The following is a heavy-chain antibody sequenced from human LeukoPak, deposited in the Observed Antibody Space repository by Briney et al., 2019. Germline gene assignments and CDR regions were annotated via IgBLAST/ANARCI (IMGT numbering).Heavy chain of an antibody. D-gene: IGHD3-10*01. Sequence: GGSLRLSCAASGFTFSNYWMSWVRQAPGKGLEWVANIKEDGSEKHYVDSVKGRFAISRDNAKNSLYLQMNSLRVEDTAVYYCARTIRGYWGQGTLVTVSS. V-gene: IGHV3-7*03. CDR1: GFTFSNYW. CDR2: IKEDGSEK. CDR3: ARTIRGY. J-gene: IGHJ4*02.